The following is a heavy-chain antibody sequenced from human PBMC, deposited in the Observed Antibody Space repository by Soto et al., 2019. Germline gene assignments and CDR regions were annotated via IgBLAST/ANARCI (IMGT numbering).Heavy chain of an antibody. CDR1: GGSISSRSDY. D-gene: IGHD3-9*01. CDR3: ARPVPYYDILTGYYTGYFDY. V-gene: IGHV4-39*01. Sequence: SETLSLTCTVSGGSISSRSDYWGWIRQPPGKGLEWIGSIYYSGSTYHNPSLKSRVTISVDTSKNQFSLKLSSVTAADTAVYYCARPVPYYDILTGYYTGYFDYWGQGTLVTVSS. CDR2: IYYSGST. J-gene: IGHJ4*02.